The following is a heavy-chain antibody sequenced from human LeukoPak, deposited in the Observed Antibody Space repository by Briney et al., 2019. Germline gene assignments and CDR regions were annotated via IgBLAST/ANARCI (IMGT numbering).Heavy chain of an antibody. D-gene: IGHD3-10*01. CDR2: TSGSGDTT. CDR1: GFTFSNYA. Sequence: PGGSLRLSCAASGFTFSNYAMSWVRQAPGKGLEWVSGTSGSGDTTYYADSVKGRFTISRDNSKNTLYLQMNSLRAEDTALYYCAKRRDLWFGESVDYYYGMDVWGQGTTVTVS. V-gene: IGHV3-23*01. CDR3: AKRRDLWFGESVDYYYGMDV. J-gene: IGHJ6*02.